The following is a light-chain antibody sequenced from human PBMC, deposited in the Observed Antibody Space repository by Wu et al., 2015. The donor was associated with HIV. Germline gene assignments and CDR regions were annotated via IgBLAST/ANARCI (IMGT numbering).Light chain of an antibody. CDR2: SAS. Sequence: DXVTSLSGRVRRLVIFSLVSAEDQGKVPRVLIYSASTLQSGVPSRFSGSGYGTDFTLTISSLQPEDVATYYCQKNNVAPWTFGQGTKVEIK. CDR3: QKNNVAPWT. CDR1: RRLVI. V-gene: IGKV1-27*01. J-gene: IGKJ1*01.